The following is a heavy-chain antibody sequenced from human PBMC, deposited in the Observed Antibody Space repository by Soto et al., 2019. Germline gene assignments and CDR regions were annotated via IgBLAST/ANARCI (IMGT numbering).Heavy chain of an antibody. CDR2: ISWNSGSI. CDR3: AKDFRDFWSGYHPLGYFQH. V-gene: IGHV3-9*01. Sequence: EVQLVESGGGLVQPGRSLRLSCAASGFTFDDYAMHWVRQAPGKGLEWVSGISWNSGSIGYADSVKGRFTISRDNAKNSLYLQMNSLRAEDTALYYCAKDFRDFWSGYHPLGYFQHWGQGTLVTVSS. CDR1: GFTFDDYA. J-gene: IGHJ1*01. D-gene: IGHD3-3*01.